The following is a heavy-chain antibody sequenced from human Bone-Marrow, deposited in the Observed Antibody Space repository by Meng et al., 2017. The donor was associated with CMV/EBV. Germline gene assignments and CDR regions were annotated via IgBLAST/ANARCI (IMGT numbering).Heavy chain of an antibody. V-gene: IGHV1-18*01. CDR2: ISAYNGNT. CDR3: ARAGITIFGVVITNTGLDY. Sequence: ASVKVSCKASGYTFTSYGISWVRQAPGQGLEWMGWISAYNGNTNYAQKLQGRVTMTTDTSTSTAYMELRSLRSDDTAVYYCARAGITIFGVVITNTGLDYWGQRTLVTVSS. D-gene: IGHD3-3*01. J-gene: IGHJ4*02. CDR1: GYTFTSYG.